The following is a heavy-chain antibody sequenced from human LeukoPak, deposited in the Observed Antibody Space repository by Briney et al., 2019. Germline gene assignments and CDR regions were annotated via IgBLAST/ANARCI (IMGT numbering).Heavy chain of an antibody. CDR3: ASIASLQNGSNLADFDC. V-gene: IGHV3-33*01. CDR1: GFTFSSYG. D-gene: IGHD5-24*01. Sequence: GSLRLSCAASGFTFSSYGMHWVRQAPGKGLEWVAVIWYDGSNKYYADSVKGRLTISRDNSKNTLYLQMNSLRAEDTAVYYCASIASLQNGSNLADFDCWGQGTLVTVSS. CDR2: IWYDGSNK. J-gene: IGHJ4*02.